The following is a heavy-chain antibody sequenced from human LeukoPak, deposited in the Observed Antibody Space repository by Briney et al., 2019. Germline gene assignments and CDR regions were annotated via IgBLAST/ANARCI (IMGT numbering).Heavy chain of an antibody. CDR2: MNPNSGNT. J-gene: IGHJ4*02. V-gene: IGHV1-8*01. Sequence: ASVKVSCKASGYTFTSYDINWVRQATGQGLEWMGWMNPNSGNTGYAQKFQGRVTMTRNTSISTAYMELSSLRSEDTAVYYCARGVVGATTSEYYFDYWGQGTLVTVSS. D-gene: IGHD1-26*01. CDR3: ARGVVGATTSEYYFDY. CDR1: GYTFTSYD.